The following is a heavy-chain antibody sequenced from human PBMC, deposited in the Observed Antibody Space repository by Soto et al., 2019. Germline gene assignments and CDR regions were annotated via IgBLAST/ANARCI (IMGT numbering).Heavy chain of an antibody. D-gene: IGHD3-22*01. CDR2: IIPIFGTA. V-gene: IGHV1-69*01. CDR3: ARGDSSGYSCYYYGMDV. J-gene: IGHJ6*02. Sequence: QVQLVQSGAEVKKPGSSVKVSCKASGGTFSSYAISWVRQAPGQGHEWMGGIIPIFGTANYAQKFQGRVTITADESTRTAYMELSSLRSEDTAVYYCARGDSSGYSCYYYGMDVWGQGTTVTVSS. CDR1: GGTFSSYA.